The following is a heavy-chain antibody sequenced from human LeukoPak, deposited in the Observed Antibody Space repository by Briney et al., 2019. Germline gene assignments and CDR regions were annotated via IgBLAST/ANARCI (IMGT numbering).Heavy chain of an antibody. V-gene: IGHV3-30*03. CDR1: GFTFSSYG. CDR3: ARGRYDFWSGFQYYFDY. D-gene: IGHD3-3*01. Sequence: PGGSLKLSCAASGFTFSSYGMHWVRQAPGKRLEWVAVISYDGSNKYYADSVKGRFTISRDNSKNTLYLQMNSLRDEDTAVYYCARGRYDFWSGFQYYFDYWGQGTLVTVSS. CDR2: ISYDGSNK. J-gene: IGHJ4*02.